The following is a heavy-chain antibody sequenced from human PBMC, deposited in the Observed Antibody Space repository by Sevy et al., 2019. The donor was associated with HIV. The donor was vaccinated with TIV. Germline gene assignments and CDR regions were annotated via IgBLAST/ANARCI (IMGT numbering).Heavy chain of an antibody. CDR1: GYTFTGYY. CDR3: ARSGAYDYVWWSYRYGWFDP. V-gene: IGHV1-2*06. CDR2: INPNSGGT. J-gene: IGHJ5*02. Sequence: AAVKVSCKASGYTFTGYYMHWVRQAPGQGLEWMGRINPNSGGTNYAQKFQGRVTMTRDTSISSAYMELSRLRSDDTAVSYCARSGAYDYVWWSYRYGWFDPWGQGTPVTVSS. D-gene: IGHD3-16*02.